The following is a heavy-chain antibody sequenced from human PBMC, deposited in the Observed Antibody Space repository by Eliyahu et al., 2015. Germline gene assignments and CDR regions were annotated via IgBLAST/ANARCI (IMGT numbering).Heavy chain of an antibody. CDR1: GFTFDDYA. J-gene: IGHJ6*02. Sequence: EVQLVESGGGLVQPGRSLRLSCAASGFTFDDYAMHWVRQAPGKGLEWVSGISWNSGSIGYADSVKGRFTISRDNAKNSLYLQMNSLRAEDTALYYCAKGTVPRGYSYDYYYYGMDVWGQGTTVTVSS. CDR3: AKGTVPRGYSYDYYYYGMDV. D-gene: IGHD5-18*01. CDR2: ISWNSGSI. V-gene: IGHV3-9*01.